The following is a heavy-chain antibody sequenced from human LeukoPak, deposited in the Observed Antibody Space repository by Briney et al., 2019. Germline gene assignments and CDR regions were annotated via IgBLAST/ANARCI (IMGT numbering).Heavy chain of an antibody. D-gene: IGHD6-6*01. J-gene: IGHJ6*02. Sequence: SVKVSCKASGGTFSSYAISWVRQAPGQGLEWMGGIIPIFGTANYAQKFQGRVTITADESTSTAYMELSSLRSEDTAVYYCAGASSSRYYYYYGMDVWGQGTTVTVSS. CDR3: AGASSSRYYYYYGMDV. CDR2: IIPIFGTA. V-gene: IGHV1-69*13. CDR1: GGTFSSYA.